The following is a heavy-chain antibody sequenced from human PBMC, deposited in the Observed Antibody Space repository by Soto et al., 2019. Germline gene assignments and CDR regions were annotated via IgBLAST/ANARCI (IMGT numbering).Heavy chain of an antibody. Sequence: SETLSLTCAVYGGSFTTYYWSWIRQPPGKGLQWIGEINHRGVTKYNPSLRSRVTISIDTSKNQFSLNVNSLTAADTAVYYCARGMVRGVAFRYWSQGTLVTVSS. D-gene: IGHD3-10*01. J-gene: IGHJ4*02. V-gene: IGHV4-34*01. CDR2: INHRGVT. CDR1: GGSFTTYY. CDR3: ARGMVRGVAFRY.